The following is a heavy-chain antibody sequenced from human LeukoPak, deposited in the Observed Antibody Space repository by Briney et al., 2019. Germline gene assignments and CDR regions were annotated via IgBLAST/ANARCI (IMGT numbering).Heavy chain of an antibody. V-gene: IGHV3-66*01. CDR2: IYSGGST. CDR3: AREDYYAGPFDP. D-gene: IGHD3-22*01. CDR1: GFTVSGNY. J-gene: IGHJ5*02. Sequence: GGSLRLSCAASGFTVSGNYMSWVRQAPGKGLEWVSVIYSGGSTYYADSEKGRFTISRDNSKNTLYLQMNSLRAEDTAVYYCAREDYYAGPFDPWGQGTLVTVSS.